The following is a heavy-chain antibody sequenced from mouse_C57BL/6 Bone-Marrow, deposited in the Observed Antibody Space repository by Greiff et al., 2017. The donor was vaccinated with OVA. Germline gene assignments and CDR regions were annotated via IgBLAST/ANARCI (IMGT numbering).Heavy chain of an antibody. D-gene: IGHD2-2*01. CDR3: ARGGYDEKGFAY. Sequence: DVQLQESGPGLVKPSQSLSLTCSVTGYSITSGYYWNWIRQFPGNKLEWMGYISYDGSNNYNPSLKNRISITRDTSKNQFFLKLNSVTTEDTATYYCARGGYDEKGFAYWGQGTLVTVSA. J-gene: IGHJ3*01. CDR1: GYSITSGYY. V-gene: IGHV3-6*01. CDR2: ISYDGSN.